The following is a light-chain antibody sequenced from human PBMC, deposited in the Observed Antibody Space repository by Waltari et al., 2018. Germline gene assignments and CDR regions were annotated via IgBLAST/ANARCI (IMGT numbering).Light chain of an antibody. CDR2: GVN. Sequence: QSVLTQPPSVSGAPGQRVPISCTGGGSNIGAGYDVHWCRQLPGKAPELLIYGVNNRPSGVPDRFFGSLSGTSASLAITGLQAEDEADYYCQSYDTSLSVVFGGGTKLTV. CDR3: QSYDTSLSVV. CDR1: GSNIGAGYD. J-gene: IGLJ2*01. V-gene: IGLV1-40*01.